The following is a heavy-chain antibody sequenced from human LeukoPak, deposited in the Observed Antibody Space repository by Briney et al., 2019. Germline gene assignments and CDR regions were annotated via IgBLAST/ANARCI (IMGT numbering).Heavy chain of an antibody. V-gene: IGHV4-59*01. D-gene: IGHD3-22*01. CDR2: IYYSGST. Sequence: PSETLSLTCTVSGGSISSYYWSWIRQPPGKGLEWIGYIYYSGSTNYNPSLKSRVTISVDTSKNQFSLKLSSVTAADTAVYYCARDAYYYDSSGYLGVSDAFDIWGQGTMVTVSS. CDR1: GGSISSYY. J-gene: IGHJ3*02. CDR3: ARDAYYYDSSGYLGVSDAFDI.